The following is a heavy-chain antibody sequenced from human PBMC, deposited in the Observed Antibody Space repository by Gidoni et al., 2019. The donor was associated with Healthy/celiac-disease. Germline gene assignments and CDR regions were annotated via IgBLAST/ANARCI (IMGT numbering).Heavy chain of an antibody. J-gene: IGHJ4*02. CDR1: GWSFSGYY. D-gene: IGHD6-19*01. Sequence: QVQLQQWGAGLLKPSETLSLTCAVYGWSFSGYYLSWIRQPPGKGLEWIGEINHSGSTNYNPSLKSRVTISVDTSKNQFSLKLSSVTAADTAVYYCARGVGQWLVTKVHFDYWGQGTLVTVSS. CDR3: ARGVGQWLVTKVHFDY. V-gene: IGHV4-34*01. CDR2: INHSGST.